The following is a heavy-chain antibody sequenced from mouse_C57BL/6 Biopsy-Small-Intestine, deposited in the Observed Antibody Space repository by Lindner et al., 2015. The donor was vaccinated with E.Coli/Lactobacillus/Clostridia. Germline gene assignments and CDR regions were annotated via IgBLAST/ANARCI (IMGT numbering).Heavy chain of an antibody. CDR3: ARSEGPYDYDGYAMDY. CDR2: INPYNGGT. Sequence: VQLQESGPVLVKPGASVKMSCKVSGYTFTDYYMNWVKQSHGKSLEWIGFINPYNGGTNYNQKFKGKATLTVDKSSSTAYMELNSLTSEDSAVYYCARSEGPYDYDGYAMDYWGQGTSVTVSP. CDR1: GYTFTDYY. V-gene: IGHV1-19*01. J-gene: IGHJ4*01. D-gene: IGHD2-4*01.